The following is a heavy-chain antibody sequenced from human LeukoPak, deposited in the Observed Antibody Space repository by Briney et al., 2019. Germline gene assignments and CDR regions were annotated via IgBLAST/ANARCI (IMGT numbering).Heavy chain of an antibody. CDR1: GYTFIGNY. CDR2: INPDNGAT. V-gene: IGHV1-2*02. D-gene: IGHD5-24*01. J-gene: IGHJ4*02. CDR3: AWGGWLHPFDF. Sequence: ASVRVSCKASGYTFIGNYLHWVRQAPGQGLEWMGWINPDNGATDYSQKFQGRVTVTRDLSTSTAYMELNRLTSDDTAMYFCAWGGWLHPFDFWGQGTMVIVSS.